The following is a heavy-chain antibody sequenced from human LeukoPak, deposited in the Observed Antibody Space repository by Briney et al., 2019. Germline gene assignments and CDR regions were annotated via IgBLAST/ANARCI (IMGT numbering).Heavy chain of an antibody. J-gene: IGHJ4*02. CDR1: GFTFSTYS. CDR2: INYSGSNI. Sequence: GGSLRLSCAASGFTFSTYSMNWVRQAPGKGLEWISDINYSGSNIYYADSVKGRSTVSRDNAKKLYLQMNSLRAEDTAVYYCARPSSDWPQPRPFDYWGQGTLVTVSS. V-gene: IGHV3-48*04. D-gene: IGHD6-13*01. CDR3: ARPSSDWPQPRPFDY.